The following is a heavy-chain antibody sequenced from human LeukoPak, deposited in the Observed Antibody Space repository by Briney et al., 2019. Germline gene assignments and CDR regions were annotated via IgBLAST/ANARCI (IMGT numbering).Heavy chain of an antibody. D-gene: IGHD5-24*01. J-gene: IGHJ4*02. V-gene: IGHV4-34*01. CDR1: GGSFSGYY. CDR3: AESMATSDY. CDR2: INHSGST. Sequence: SETLSLTCAVYGGSFSGYYWSWIRQPPGKGLEWIGEINHSGSTNYNPSLKSRVTISVGTSKNQFSLKLSSVTAADTAVYYCAESMATSDYWGQGTLVTVSS.